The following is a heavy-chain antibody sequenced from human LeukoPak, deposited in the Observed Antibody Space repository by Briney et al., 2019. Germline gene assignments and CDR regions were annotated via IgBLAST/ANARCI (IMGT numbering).Heavy chain of an antibody. D-gene: IGHD6-19*01. CDR2: IYSGGST. V-gene: IGHV3-53*01. J-gene: IGHJ4*02. Sequence: PGGSLRLSCPASGFTVSSNYMSWVRQAPGKGLEWVSVIYSGGSTYYADSVKGRFTISRDNSKNTLYLQMNSLRAEDTAVYYCATGSSGWYPLDYWGQGTLVTVSS. CDR1: GFTVSSNY. CDR3: ATGSSGWYPLDY.